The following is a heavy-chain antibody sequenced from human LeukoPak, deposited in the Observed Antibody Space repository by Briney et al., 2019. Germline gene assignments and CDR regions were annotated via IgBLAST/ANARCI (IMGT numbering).Heavy chain of an antibody. CDR3: AKAGYCSGTSCYLNDYYYYGMDV. D-gene: IGHD2-2*01. J-gene: IGHJ6*02. CDR2: ISAYNGNT. V-gene: IGHV1-18*01. Sequence: ASVKVSCKASGYTFTSYGISWVRQAPGQGLEWMGWISAYNGNTNYAQKLQGRVTMTTDTSTSTAYMELRSLRSDDTAVYYCAKAGYCSGTSCYLNDYYYYGMDVWGQGTTVTVSS. CDR1: GYTFTSYG.